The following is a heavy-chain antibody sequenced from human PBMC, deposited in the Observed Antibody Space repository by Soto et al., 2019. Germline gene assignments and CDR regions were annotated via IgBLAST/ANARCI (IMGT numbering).Heavy chain of an antibody. CDR1: GYTFTTYY. CDR2: ISPDGGRT. D-gene: IGHD5-18*01. J-gene: IGHJ5*02. V-gene: IGHV1-46*01. CDR3: VRALRHTAMVYPWFDP. Sequence: GASVKVSWKASGYTFTTYYMHWVRQAPGQGLEWMGIISPDGGRTSYAQKFQGRVTMTRDTSTSTVYMELSSLRSEHTAVYYCVRALRHTAMVYPWFDPWGQGTLVTVSS.